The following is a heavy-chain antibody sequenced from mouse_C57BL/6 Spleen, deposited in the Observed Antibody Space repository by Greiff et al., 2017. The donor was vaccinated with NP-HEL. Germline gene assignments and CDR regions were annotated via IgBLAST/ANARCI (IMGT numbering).Heavy chain of an antibody. J-gene: IGHJ2*01. V-gene: IGHV1-9*01. D-gene: IGHD1-3*01. CDR1: GYTFTGYW. CDR2: ILPGSGST. Sequence: VQLQESGAELMKPGASVKLSCKATGYTFTGYWIEWIGEILPGSGSTNYNEKFKGKATFTADTSSNTAYMQLSSLTTEDSAIYYCARSYNYPYYFDYWGQGTTLTVSS. CDR3: ARSYNYPYYFDY.